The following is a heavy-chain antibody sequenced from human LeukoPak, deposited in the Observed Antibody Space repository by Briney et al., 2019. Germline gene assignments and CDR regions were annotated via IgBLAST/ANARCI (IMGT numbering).Heavy chain of an antibody. D-gene: IGHD1-26*01. CDR3: ARGGVGATTYVWFDP. CDR2: MNPQSGNT. Sequence: ASVKVSCKASGYSFTEFDINWVRQASGQGLEWMGWMNPQSGNTDYAQKFQGRVTMTRDMSTSTVYMELSSLRSEDTAVYYCARGGVGATTYVWFDPWGQGTLVTVSS. CDR1: GYSFTEFD. V-gene: IGHV1-8*01. J-gene: IGHJ5*02.